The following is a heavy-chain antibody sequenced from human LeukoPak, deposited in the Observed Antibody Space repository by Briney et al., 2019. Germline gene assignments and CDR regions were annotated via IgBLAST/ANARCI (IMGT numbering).Heavy chain of an antibody. J-gene: IGHJ4*02. D-gene: IGHD3-10*01. Sequence: GGSLRLSCAASGFTFSSYAMHWVRQAPGKGLEYVSAISSNGGSTYYANSVKGRFTISRDNSKNTLYLQMNSLRAEDTAVYYCARLHGGDYFDFWGQGTLVTVSS. CDR3: ARLHGGDYFDF. V-gene: IGHV3-64*01. CDR1: GFTFSSYA. CDR2: ISSNGGST.